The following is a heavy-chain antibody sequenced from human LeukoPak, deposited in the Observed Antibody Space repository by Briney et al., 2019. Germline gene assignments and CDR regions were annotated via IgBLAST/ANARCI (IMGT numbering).Heavy chain of an antibody. CDR3: ARGVDCSSTSCSIPDY. Sequence: SETLSLTCSVSGGSISSSAYYWGWIRQPPGQGLEWIGSIYYSGNTYYNPSLKSPVTISIDTSKNQFSLRLISVTAADTAVYYCARGVDCSSTSCSIPDYWGQGTLVTVSS. J-gene: IGHJ4*02. CDR2: IYYSGNT. V-gene: IGHV4-39*07. CDR1: GGSISSSAYY. D-gene: IGHD2-2*01.